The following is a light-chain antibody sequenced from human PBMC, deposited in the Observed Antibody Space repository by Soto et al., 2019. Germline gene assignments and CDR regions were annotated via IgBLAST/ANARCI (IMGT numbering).Light chain of an antibody. Sequence: ESVLTQSPGTLSMSPGERATLSCRASQSVSSSYSAWYQQKPGQAPRLLIYGASRRATGIPDRFSGSGSWTDFTLTISSLEPEDFAVYYCQQYGSSPFTFGPGTKVDIK. CDR3: QQYGSSPFT. J-gene: IGKJ3*01. CDR2: GAS. V-gene: IGKV3-20*01. CDR1: QSVSSSY.